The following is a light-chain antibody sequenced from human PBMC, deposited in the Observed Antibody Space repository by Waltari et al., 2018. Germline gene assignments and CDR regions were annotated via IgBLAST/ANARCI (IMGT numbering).Light chain of an antibody. CDR3: CSYAGSYTYV. V-gene: IGLV2-11*01. CDR1: SSDIGAYDY. J-gene: IGLJ1*01. Sequence: QSALTQPRSVSGSPGQSVTISCTGTSSDIGAYDYVSWYQQHPGKPPKRIIYDVTDRPSGVPDRVAGSKSGNTASLTISGLQAEDEADYYCCSYAGSYTYVFGTGTKVTVL. CDR2: DVT.